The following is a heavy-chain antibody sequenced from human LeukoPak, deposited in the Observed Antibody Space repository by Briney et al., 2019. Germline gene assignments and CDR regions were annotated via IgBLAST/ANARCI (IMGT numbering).Heavy chain of an antibody. Sequence: ASVKVSCKASGYTFTSYDINWVRQATGQGLEWMGWMNPNSGNTGYAQKFQGRVTMNRNTSISTAYMELSSLRSEDTAVYYCARRGQPEVDYYGSGSSWWFDPWGQGTLVTVSS. D-gene: IGHD3-10*01. CDR2: MNPNSGNT. J-gene: IGHJ5*02. CDR1: GYTFTSYD. CDR3: ARRGQPEVDYYGSGSSWWFDP. V-gene: IGHV1-8*01.